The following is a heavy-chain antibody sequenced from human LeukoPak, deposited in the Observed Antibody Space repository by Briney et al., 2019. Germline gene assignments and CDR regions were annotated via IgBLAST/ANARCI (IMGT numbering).Heavy chain of an antibody. CDR2: IIPILDIA. V-gene: IGHV1-69*04. D-gene: IGHD6-19*01. Sequence: SVRVSCKASGGTFSSYAISWVRQAPGQGLEWMGRIIPILDIAKYAQKFQGRVTITADKSTSTAYMELSSLRSEDTAVYYCARDSLDHSGLVVWGQGTLVTVSS. CDR1: GGTFSSYA. J-gene: IGHJ4*02. CDR3: ARDSLDHSGLVV.